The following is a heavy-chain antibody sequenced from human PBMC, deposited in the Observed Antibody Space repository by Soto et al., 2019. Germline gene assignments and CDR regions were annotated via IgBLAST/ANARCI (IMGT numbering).Heavy chain of an antibody. CDR2: INSDGSST. Sequence: GGSLRLSCAASGFTFSSYWMHWVRQAPGKGLVWVSRINSDGSSTSYADSVKGRFTISRDNAKNTLYLQMNSLRAEDTAVYYCARGGYCSGGSCYGYYSYMDVWGKGTTVTVSS. CDR1: GFTFSSYW. CDR3: ARGGYCSGGSCYGYYSYMDV. D-gene: IGHD2-15*01. J-gene: IGHJ6*03. V-gene: IGHV3-74*01.